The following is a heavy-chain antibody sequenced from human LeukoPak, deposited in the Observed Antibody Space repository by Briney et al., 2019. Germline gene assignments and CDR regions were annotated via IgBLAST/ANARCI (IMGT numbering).Heavy chain of an antibody. Sequence: ASVEVSCKASGYTFTSYGVSWVRQAPGQGLEWMGWISAYNGNTNYAQKLQGRVTMTTDTSTSTAYMELRSLRSDDTAVYYCARLGISGTYYYDSSGLPDYWGQGTLVTVSS. V-gene: IGHV1-18*01. CDR1: GYTFTSYG. CDR2: ISAYNGNT. J-gene: IGHJ4*02. CDR3: ARLGISGTYYYDSSGLPDY. D-gene: IGHD3-22*01.